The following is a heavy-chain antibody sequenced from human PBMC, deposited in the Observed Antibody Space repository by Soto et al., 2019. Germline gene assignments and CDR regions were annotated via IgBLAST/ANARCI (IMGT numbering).Heavy chain of an antibody. J-gene: IGHJ4*02. CDR1: GGSFSGYY. Sequence: PAETLSLTCAVYGGSFSGYYWTWIRQPPGTGLEWIGEINHSGSTNYNPSLKSRVTISVDTSKNQFSLKLTSVTAADTAVYYCARKHDGSFDYWGQGTLVTVSS. CDR3: ARKHDGSFDY. V-gene: IGHV4-34*01. D-gene: IGHD3-16*01. CDR2: INHSGST.